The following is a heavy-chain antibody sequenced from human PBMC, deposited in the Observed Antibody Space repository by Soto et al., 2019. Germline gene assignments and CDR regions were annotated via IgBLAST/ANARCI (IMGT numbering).Heavy chain of an antibody. D-gene: IGHD1-1*01. V-gene: IGHV3-23*01. Sequence: GGSLRLSCVASGSTFSSNAMNWIRQAPGKGLEWVSIISGSGRTIYYADSVRGRFTISRDNSKHTLYLQMNSLGPEDTAVYYCAKKVLAINGNDFFDPWGQGTLVTVSS. CDR1: GSTFSSNA. CDR2: ISGSGRTI. CDR3: AKKVLAINGNDFFDP. J-gene: IGHJ5*02.